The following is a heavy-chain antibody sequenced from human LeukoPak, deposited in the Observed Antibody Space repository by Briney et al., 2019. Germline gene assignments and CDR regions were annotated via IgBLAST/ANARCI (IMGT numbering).Heavy chain of an antibody. CDR2: FYHSGST. Sequence: PSETLSLTCTVSGGSISNSSYYWGWIRQPPGKGLEWIGSFYHSGSTNYNPSLKSRVTISVDKSKNQFSLKLSSVTAADTAVYYCARDFASVEQQLAHWYFDLWGRGTLVTVSS. CDR3: ARDFASVEQQLAHWYFDL. D-gene: IGHD6-13*01. V-gene: IGHV4-39*07. J-gene: IGHJ2*01. CDR1: GGSISNSSYY.